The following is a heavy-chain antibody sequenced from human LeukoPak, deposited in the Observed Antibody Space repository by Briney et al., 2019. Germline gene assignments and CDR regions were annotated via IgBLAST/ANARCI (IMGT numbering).Heavy chain of an antibody. J-gene: IGHJ4*02. CDR1: GFTFSSYG. CDR2: IWYDGSNK. CDR3: ASSFSTYYYDSSGYAVDY. V-gene: IGHV3-33*03. D-gene: IGHD3-22*01. Sequence: PGGSLRLSCAASGFTFSSYGMHWVREAPGKGGEWVAVIWYDGSNKYYADSVKGRFTISRDNSKNTLYLQMNSLRAEDTAVYYCASSFSTYYYDSSGYAVDYWGQGTLVTVSS.